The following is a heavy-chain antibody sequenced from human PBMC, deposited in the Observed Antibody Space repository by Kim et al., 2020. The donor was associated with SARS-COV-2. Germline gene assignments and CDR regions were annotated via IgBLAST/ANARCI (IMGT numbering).Heavy chain of an antibody. CDR2: T. CDR3: AREGSSNGFDY. D-gene: IGHD2-8*01. Sequence: TNYADSVKGRFTISRDTAKNTLYLQMNSLRAEDTAVYYCAREGSSNGFDYWGQGTLVTVPS. V-gene: IGHV3-74*01. J-gene: IGHJ4*02.